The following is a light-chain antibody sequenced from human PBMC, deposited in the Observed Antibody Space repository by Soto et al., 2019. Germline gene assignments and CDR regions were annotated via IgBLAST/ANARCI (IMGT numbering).Light chain of an antibody. Sequence: EIVLTQSPATLSLSPGERATLSCRASQSVSSYLAWYQQKPGQAPRLLIYDASNRATGIPPRFSGSGSGTDFTLTISSLEPEDFAVYYCQQRVTFGPGTKVDIK. CDR3: QQRVT. J-gene: IGKJ3*01. CDR2: DAS. V-gene: IGKV3-11*01. CDR1: QSVSSY.